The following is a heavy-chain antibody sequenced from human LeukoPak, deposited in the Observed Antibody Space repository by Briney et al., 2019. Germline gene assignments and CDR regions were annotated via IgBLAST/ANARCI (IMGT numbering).Heavy chain of an antibody. V-gene: IGHV3-23*01. CDR2: ISGSDGST. D-gene: IGHD2-15*01. CDR1: GFTFSNYA. Sequence: PGGSLRLSCTASGFTFSNYAMSWVRQAPGKGLEWVSTISGSDGSTYFADSVKGRFTISRDNSKNTLYLQMNSLRVEDTAIYYCAKGRGYCIGGSCYSDYWGQGTLVTVSS. CDR3: AKGRGYCIGGSCYSDY. J-gene: IGHJ4*02.